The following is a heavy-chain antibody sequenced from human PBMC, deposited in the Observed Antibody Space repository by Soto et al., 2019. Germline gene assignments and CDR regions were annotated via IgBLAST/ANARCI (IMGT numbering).Heavy chain of an antibody. Sequence: AAVKVSFKASGYTFTSDYMHWVRQAPGQGLEWMGIINPSGGSTSYAQKFQGRVTMTRDTSTSTVYMELSSLRSEDTAVYYCARDYGGQMTGDPWGQGTLVTVSS. CDR3: ARDYGGQMTGDP. J-gene: IGHJ5*02. V-gene: IGHV1-46*01. D-gene: IGHD4-17*01. CDR1: GYTFTSDY. CDR2: INPSGGST.